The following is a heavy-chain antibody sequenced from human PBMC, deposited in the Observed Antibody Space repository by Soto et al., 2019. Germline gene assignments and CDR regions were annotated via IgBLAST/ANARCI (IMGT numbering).Heavy chain of an antibody. CDR3: AKGGYSYAHRYNWFDP. V-gene: IGHV3-23*01. D-gene: IGHD5-18*01. CDR1: GFTFSSYA. J-gene: IGHJ5*02. CDR2: ISGSGGST. Sequence: PGGSLRLSCAASGFTFSSYAMSWVRQAPGKGLEWVSAISGSGGSTYYADSVKGRFTISRDNSKNTLYLQMNSLRAEDTAVYYCAKGGYSYAHRYNWFDPWGQGTLVTVSS.